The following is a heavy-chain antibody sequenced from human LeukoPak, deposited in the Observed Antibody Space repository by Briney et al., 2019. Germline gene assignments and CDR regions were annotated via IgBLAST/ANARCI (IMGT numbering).Heavy chain of an antibody. Sequence: PSETLSLTCTVSGGSISSGSYYWSWIRQPAGKGLEWIGRIYTSGSTNYNPSLKSRVTISVDTSKNQFSLKLSSVTAADTAVYYCARVTKPGYYGSGSYYYYYYMDVWGKGTTVTISS. CDR2: IYTSGST. CDR1: GGSISSGSYY. CDR3: ARVTKPGYYGSGSYYYYYYMDV. V-gene: IGHV4-61*02. J-gene: IGHJ6*03. D-gene: IGHD3-10*01.